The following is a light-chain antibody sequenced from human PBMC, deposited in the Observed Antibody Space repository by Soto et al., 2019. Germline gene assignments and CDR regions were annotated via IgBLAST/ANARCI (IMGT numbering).Light chain of an antibody. Sequence: VVTQSRATLSLSPGDRGTRRCRASQSVSIHFAWYQQKSGQAPRLLIDDASKRATGIPARFSGSGSGTDFTLTISSLEPEDFAVYYCQQCANWPPKWTFGQGTKVDIK. CDR1: QSVSIH. V-gene: IGKV3-11*01. J-gene: IGKJ1*01. CDR3: QQCANWPPKWT. CDR2: DAS.